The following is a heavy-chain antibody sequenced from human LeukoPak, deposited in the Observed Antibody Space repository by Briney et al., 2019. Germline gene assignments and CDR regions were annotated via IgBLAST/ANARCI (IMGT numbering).Heavy chain of an antibody. Sequence: SETLSLTCTVSGGSISSYYWSWIRQPPGKGLEWIGYIYYSGSTNYNPSLKSRVTISVDTSKNQFFLKLSSVTAADTAVYYCARGYCSSTSCYAFDIWGQGTMVTVSS. V-gene: IGHV4-59*08. CDR3: ARGYCSSTSCYAFDI. CDR2: IYYSGST. J-gene: IGHJ3*02. D-gene: IGHD2-2*01. CDR1: GGSISSYY.